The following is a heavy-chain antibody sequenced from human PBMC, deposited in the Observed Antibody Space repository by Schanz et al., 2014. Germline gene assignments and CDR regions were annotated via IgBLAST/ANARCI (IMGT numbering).Heavy chain of an antibody. CDR2: VFPNGIT. J-gene: IGHJ6*02. Sequence: QVQLQESGPGLVKPSQTLSLTCTVSGGSIRSGTYYWSWIRQPAGKALEWVGRVFPNGITNYNPSLKSRVTIALDTSKNQFSLKLSSVTAADTAVYYCARDFDDRRGYGSGYCLGDCMDVWGQGTTVTVSS. CDR1: GGSIRSGTYY. D-gene: IGHD3-10*01. CDR3: ARDFDDRRGYGSGYCLGDCMDV. V-gene: IGHV4-61*02.